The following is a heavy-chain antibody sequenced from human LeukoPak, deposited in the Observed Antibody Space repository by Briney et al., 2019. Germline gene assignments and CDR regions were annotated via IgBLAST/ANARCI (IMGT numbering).Heavy chain of an antibody. CDR3: AKSNTESQTTVGN. CDR2: ISSSSSYI. V-gene: IGHV3-21*01. CDR1: GFPLISYN. J-gene: IGHJ4*02. Sequence: PGGSLRLSCSASGFPLISYNLKWVRQAPGEGLEGVSSISSSSSYIYYADSVKGRFTISRDNSKNTLYLQMNSLRAEDTAVYYCAKSNTESQTTVGNWGQGTLVSVSS. D-gene: IGHD1-14*01.